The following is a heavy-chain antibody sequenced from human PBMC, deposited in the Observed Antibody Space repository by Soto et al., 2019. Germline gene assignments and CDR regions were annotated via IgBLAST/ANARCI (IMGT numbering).Heavy chain of an antibody. CDR1: GYTFTSYA. CDR2: INAGKGNT. CDR3: ARSIVVVTALDY. Sequence: QVQLVQSGAEEKKPGASVKVSCKASGYTFTSYAMHWVRQAPGQRLEWMGWINAGKGNTKYSQKLQGRVTITRDTSASTAYMEMSSLRSEDTAVSYCARSIVVVTALDYWGQGTLVTVSS. J-gene: IGHJ4*02. D-gene: IGHD2-21*02. V-gene: IGHV1-3*05.